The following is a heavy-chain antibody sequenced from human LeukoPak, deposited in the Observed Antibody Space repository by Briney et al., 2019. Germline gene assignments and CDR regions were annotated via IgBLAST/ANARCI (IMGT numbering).Heavy chain of an antibody. CDR1: GGSISGYY. CDR3: ARIEDCSSTSCYIGAFDI. D-gene: IGHD2-2*02. V-gene: IGHV4-4*07. CDR2: IYTSGST. J-gene: IGHJ3*02. Sequence: SETLSLTCTVSGGSISGYYWSWIRQPAGKGLEWIGRIYTSGSTNYNPSLKSRVTMSVDTSKNQFSLRLSSVTAADTAVYYCARIEDCSSTSCYIGAFDIWGPGTMVTVSS.